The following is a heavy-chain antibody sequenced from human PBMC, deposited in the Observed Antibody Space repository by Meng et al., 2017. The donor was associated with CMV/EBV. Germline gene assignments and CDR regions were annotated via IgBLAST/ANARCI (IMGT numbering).Heavy chain of an antibody. Sequence: SETLSLTCTVSGGSISSYYWSWIRQPPGKGLEWIGYIYYSGSTNYNPSLKSRVTISVDTSKNQFSLKLSSVTAADTAVYYCARDLYCSGGSCYSRYYYGMDVWGQGTTVTVSS. CDR3: ARDLYCSGGSCYSRYYYGMDV. CDR1: GGSISSYY. CDR2: IYYSGST. V-gene: IGHV4-59*01. J-gene: IGHJ6*02. D-gene: IGHD2-15*01.